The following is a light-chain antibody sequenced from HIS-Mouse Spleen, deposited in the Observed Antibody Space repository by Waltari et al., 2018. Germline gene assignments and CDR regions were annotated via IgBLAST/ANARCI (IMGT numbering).Light chain of an antibody. CDR3: CSYAGSSTSVV. Sequence: QSALTQPASVSGSPGQLITISCTGTSSDVGSYNLVSWYQRHPGKAPKLRIYEGSKRPSGVSKRFSGSKSGNTASLTISGLQAEDEADYYCCSYAGSSTSVVFGGGTKLTVL. CDR1: SSDVGSYNL. V-gene: IGLV2-23*01. CDR2: EGS. J-gene: IGLJ2*01.